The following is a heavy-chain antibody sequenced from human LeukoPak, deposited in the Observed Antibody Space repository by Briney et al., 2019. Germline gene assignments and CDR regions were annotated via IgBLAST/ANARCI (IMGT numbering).Heavy chain of an antibody. CDR1: GGSISGSSYY. Sequence: SETLSLTCTVSGGSISGSSYYWGWIRQPPGKGLEWIGEINHSGSTNHNPSLKSRVTISVDTSKNQFSLKLSSVTAADTAVYYCASSSRDIVNDYWGQGTLVTVSS. J-gene: IGHJ4*02. CDR3: ASSSRDIVNDY. D-gene: IGHD2-15*01. CDR2: INHSGST. V-gene: IGHV4-39*07.